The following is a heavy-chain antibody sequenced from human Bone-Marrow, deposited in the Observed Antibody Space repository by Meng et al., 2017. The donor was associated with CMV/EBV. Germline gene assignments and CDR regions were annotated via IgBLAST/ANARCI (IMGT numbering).Heavy chain of an antibody. CDR3: ASSLH. V-gene: IGHV3-53*01. Sequence: GESLKISCTASGFTVSSNYMSWVRQAPGKGLEWVSVIYSGGSTYYADSVKGRFTISRANSKNTLYLQMNSLRAEDTAVYYCASSLHWGQGTLVTFSS. J-gene: IGHJ4*02. CDR2: IYSGGST. CDR1: GFTVSSNY.